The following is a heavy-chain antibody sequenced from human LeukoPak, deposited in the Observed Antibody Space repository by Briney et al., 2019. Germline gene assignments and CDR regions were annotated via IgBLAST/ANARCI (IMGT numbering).Heavy chain of an antibody. CDR2: IYYSGST. Sequence: SETLSLTRTVSGGSISGSSYYWGWIRQPPGKGLEWIGSIYYSGSTYYNPYLKIRVTIPVDTSKNQYSLKLSSVTAADTAVYYCARVLFGYSGSGSCDYWGQGTLVTVSS. CDR1: GGSISGSSYY. J-gene: IGHJ4*02. V-gene: IGHV4-39*07. D-gene: IGHD3-10*01. CDR3: ARVLFGYSGSGSCDY.